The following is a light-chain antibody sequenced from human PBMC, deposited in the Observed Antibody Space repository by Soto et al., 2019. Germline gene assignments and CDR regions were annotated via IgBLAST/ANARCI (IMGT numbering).Light chain of an antibody. CDR2: VVT. Sequence: QSALTQPPSASGSPGQSVTISCTGTSSDVGAYNYVCWYQQHPGKAPKLIISVVTKRPSGVPDRFSGSKSGNTASLTVTGLQAEDEADYYCSSYAGSNNPWVFGGGTKLTVL. V-gene: IGLV2-8*01. CDR1: SSDVGAYNY. J-gene: IGLJ3*02. CDR3: SSYAGSNNPWV.